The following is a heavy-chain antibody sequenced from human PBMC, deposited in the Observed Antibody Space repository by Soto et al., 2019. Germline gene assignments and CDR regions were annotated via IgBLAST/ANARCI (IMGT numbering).Heavy chain of an antibody. J-gene: IGHJ4*02. V-gene: IGHV5-51*01. CDR2: IYPGDSDT. CDR3: ARPPYSASYYYFDQ. CDR1: GYTFTSYW. Sequence: GESLNISCAGSGYTFTSYWSGWVRQMSGKGLEWMGIIYPGDSDTIYSPSFQGQVTISADKSISTAYLQWNSLKASDTAMYYCARPPYSASYYYFDQWGQGTPVTVSS. D-gene: IGHD1-26*01.